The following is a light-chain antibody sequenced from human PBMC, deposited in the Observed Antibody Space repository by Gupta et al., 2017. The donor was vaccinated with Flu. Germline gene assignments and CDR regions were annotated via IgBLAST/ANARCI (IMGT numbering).Light chain of an antibody. CDR2: ATS. CDR1: QSVNFY. J-gene: IGKJ2*03. Sequence: DIQMTQFPTSLSASVGDRVTITCRASQSVNFYLNWYQQRPGKAPELLIYATSTLRSGVPPRFSGSGTPTNFTLTISSLQREDFATYYCQQSYTTPRGFGPGTKLDIK. CDR3: QQSYTTPRG. V-gene: IGKV1-39*01.